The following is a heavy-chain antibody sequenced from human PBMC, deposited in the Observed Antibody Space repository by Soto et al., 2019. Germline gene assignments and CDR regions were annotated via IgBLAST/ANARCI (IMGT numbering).Heavy chain of an antibody. J-gene: IGHJ5*02. CDR2: FDPEDGET. CDR3: ATRGWNSSSWYRFDP. Sequence: ASVKVSCKVSGYTLTELSMHWVRQAPGKGLEWMGGFDPEDGETIYAQKFQGRVTMTEDTSTDTAYVELSSLRSEDTAVYYCATRGWNSSSWYRFDPWGQRTLVTVFS. D-gene: IGHD6-13*01. V-gene: IGHV1-24*01. CDR1: GYTLTELS.